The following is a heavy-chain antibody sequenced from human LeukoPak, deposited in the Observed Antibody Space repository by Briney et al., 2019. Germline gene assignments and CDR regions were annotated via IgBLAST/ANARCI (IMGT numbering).Heavy chain of an antibody. J-gene: IGHJ4*02. CDR1: RFTFSTYW. Sequence: GGSLRLSCAASRFTFSTYWMSWVRQAPGKGLEWVAYINQDGSEKYYVDSVEGRFTISRDNAKKSLYLQMNSLRAEDTAVYYCASYSSSWYYFDSWGQGTLVTVSS. CDR3: ASYSSSWYYFDS. CDR2: INQDGSEK. D-gene: IGHD6-13*01. V-gene: IGHV3-7*01.